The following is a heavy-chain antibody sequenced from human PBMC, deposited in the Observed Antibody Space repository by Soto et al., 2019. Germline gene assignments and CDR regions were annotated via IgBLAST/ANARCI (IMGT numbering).Heavy chain of an antibody. D-gene: IGHD1-7*01. CDR3: AHRRCIIGPKPPRNFDF. J-gene: IGHJ4*02. V-gene: IGHV2-5*01. Sequence: SGPTLVNPTQTLTLTCTFSGFSLSTSGVGVGWIRQPPGKALEWLALIYWNDDKRYSPSLKSRLTITKDTSKNQVVLTMTNMDPVDTAKYYCAHRRCIIGPKPPRNFDFRGQGTLVTVSS. CDR2: IYWNDDK. CDR1: GFSLSTSGVG.